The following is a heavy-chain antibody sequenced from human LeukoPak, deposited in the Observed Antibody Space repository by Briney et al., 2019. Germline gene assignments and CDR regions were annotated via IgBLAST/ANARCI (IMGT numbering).Heavy chain of an antibody. J-gene: IGHJ5*02. Sequence: GGSLRLSCAASGFTFSSYWMHWVRQAPGKGLVWVSRINSDGSSTTYADSVKGRFTISRDNAKNTLYLQMNSLRAEDTAVYYCARDEGSTWQRFDPWGQGTLVTVSS. D-gene: IGHD6-13*01. V-gene: IGHV3-74*01. CDR2: INSDGSST. CDR3: ARDEGSTWQRFDP. CDR1: GFTFSSYW.